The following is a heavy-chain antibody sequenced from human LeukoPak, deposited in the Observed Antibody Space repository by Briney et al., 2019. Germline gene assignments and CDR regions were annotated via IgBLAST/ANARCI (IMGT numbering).Heavy chain of an antibody. J-gene: IGHJ4*02. CDR2: IYYSGST. Sequence: PSEILSLTCTVSGGSISSSSYYWGWIRQPPGKGLEWIGSIYYSGSTYYNPSLKSRVTISIDTSKNQFSLKLSSLTAADTAIYYCARGIESYGDYGYWGQGILVTVSS. V-gene: IGHV4-39*07. CDR3: ARGIESYGDYGY. D-gene: IGHD4-17*01. CDR1: GGSISSSSYY.